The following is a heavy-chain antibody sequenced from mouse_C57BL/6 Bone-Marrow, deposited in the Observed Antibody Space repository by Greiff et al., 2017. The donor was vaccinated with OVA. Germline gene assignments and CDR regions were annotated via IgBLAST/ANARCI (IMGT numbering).Heavy chain of an antibody. J-gene: IGHJ3*01. V-gene: IGHV1-5*01. CDR2: IYPGDSDT. CDR1: GYTFPSSW. CDR3: TRTYYDYDY. D-gene: IGHD2-4*01. Sequence: EVQLQQSGPVLARPGASVKMSCKPSGYTFPSSWLHWVKQRPGQGLEWIGGIYPGDSDTSYNQKFKGKANLTAVTSASPAYMELSSLTNEDAAVYYCTRTYYDYDYWGQGTLVTVSA.